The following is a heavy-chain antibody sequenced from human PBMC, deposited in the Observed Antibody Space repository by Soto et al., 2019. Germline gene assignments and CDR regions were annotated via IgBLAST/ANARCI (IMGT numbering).Heavy chain of an antibody. V-gene: IGHV3-33*01. CDR3: ARGGYSGYDSDFDY. Sequence: QVQLVESGGGVVQPGRSLRLSCAASGFTFSSYGMHWVRQAPGKGLEWVAVIWYDGSNKYYADSVKGRFTISRDNSKNTLYLKMNSLRAEDTAVYYCARGGYSGYDSDFDYWGQGTLVTVSA. CDR1: GFTFSSYG. D-gene: IGHD5-12*01. CDR2: IWYDGSNK. J-gene: IGHJ4*02.